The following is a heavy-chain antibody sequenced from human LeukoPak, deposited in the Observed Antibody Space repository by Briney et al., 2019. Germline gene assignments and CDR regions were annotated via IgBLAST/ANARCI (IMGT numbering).Heavy chain of an antibody. CDR3: ARDIDKTAMVFKTFDN. D-gene: IGHD5-18*01. Sequence: PSETLSLTCTVSDYYISSCHYWGCIRQPPGKGLELIGNSHHAGSTYYNPSLKSRLTISVDTSKNQFSLKLNSVTAADTAVYYCARDIDKTAMVFKTFDNWGQGTLVTVSS. CDR2: SHHAGST. CDR1: DYYISSCHY. J-gene: IGHJ4*02. V-gene: IGHV4-38-2*02.